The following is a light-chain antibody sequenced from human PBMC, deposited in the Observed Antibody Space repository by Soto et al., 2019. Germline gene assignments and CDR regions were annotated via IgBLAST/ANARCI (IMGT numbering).Light chain of an antibody. Sequence: QSVLTQPASVSGSPGQSITISCTGTSSDVGGYNYVSWYQQHPGKAPKFMIYDVSNRPSGVSNRFSGSKSGNTASLTISGLQAEDDADYYCCSYTTSNTRQMVFGTGTKLTVL. CDR1: SSDVGGYNY. V-gene: IGLV2-14*01. CDR3: CSYTTSNTRQMV. CDR2: DVS. J-gene: IGLJ1*01.